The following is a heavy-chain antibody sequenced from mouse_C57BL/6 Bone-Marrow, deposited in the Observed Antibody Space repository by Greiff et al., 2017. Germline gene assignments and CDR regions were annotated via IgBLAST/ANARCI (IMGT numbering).Heavy chain of an antibody. CDR1: GFTFSDYG. CDR3: ARMGLPYYFDY. V-gene: IGHV5-17*01. J-gene: IGHJ2*01. Sequence: GFTFSDYGMHWVRQAPEKGLEWVAYISSGSSTIYYADTVKGRFTISRDNAKNTLFLQMTSLRSEDTAMYYCARMGLPYYFDYWGQGTTLTVSS. D-gene: IGHD2-2*01. CDR2: ISSGSSTI.